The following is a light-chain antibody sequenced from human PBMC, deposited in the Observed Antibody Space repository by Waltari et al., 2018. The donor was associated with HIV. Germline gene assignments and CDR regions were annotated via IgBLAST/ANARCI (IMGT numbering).Light chain of an antibody. CDR3: QQYFTTPPS. V-gene: IGKV4-1*01. Sequence: DIVMTQSPDSLAVSLGERASITCKSSQRVLSSSNNKNCLAWDRQRPGQPPELLIHWASTRESGFPGRVSGSGSGTYFTLTISSLRPEDVASYYCQQYFTTPPSFGQGTKLQI. CDR1: QRVLSSSNNKNC. CDR2: WAS. J-gene: IGKJ2*01.